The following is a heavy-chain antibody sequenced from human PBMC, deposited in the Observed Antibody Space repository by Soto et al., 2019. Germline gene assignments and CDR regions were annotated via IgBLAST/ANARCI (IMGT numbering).Heavy chain of an antibody. CDR1: RFTFSDAW. CDR3: SAGGQYFGD. CDR2: IKSKPDGGTT. V-gene: IGHV3-15*01. D-gene: IGHD3-10*01. J-gene: IGHJ4*02. Sequence: VESGGGLVKPGGSLRLSCVASRFTFSDAWMSWLRQAPGKGLEWVGRIKSKPDGGTTDLAAPVKGRFIVSRDNSKNTMYLKMDRLETEDTAVYYCSAGGQYFGDWGQGTLVTVSS.